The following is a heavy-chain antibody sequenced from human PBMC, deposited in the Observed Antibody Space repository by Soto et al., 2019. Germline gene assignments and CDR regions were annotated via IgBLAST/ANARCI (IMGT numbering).Heavy chain of an antibody. V-gene: IGHV4-61*01. CDR3: ARSGASSGWL. CDR1: GGSVTSGRFY. J-gene: IGHJ4*02. D-gene: IGHD6-19*01. Sequence: QVQLQESGPGLVKPSETLSLTCTVSGGSVTSGRFYWSWSRQPPGKGLEWIGYIYYTGRTSYTSSLKSRVTISFGTPENQFSLKLSSVTAADTAKYYCARSGASSGWLGGQGTQVTVSS. CDR2: IYYTGRT.